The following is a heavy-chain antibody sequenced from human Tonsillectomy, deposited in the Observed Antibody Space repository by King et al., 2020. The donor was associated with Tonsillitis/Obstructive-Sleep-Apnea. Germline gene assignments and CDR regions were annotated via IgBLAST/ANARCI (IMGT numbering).Heavy chain of an antibody. V-gene: IGHV3-33*01. CDR3: ARSNSVAAAGNQGEDNWIDP. J-gene: IGHJ5*02. CDR2: IWYDGSNK. D-gene: IGHD6-13*01. Sequence: VQLVESGGGVVQPGRSLRLSCAASGFTFSRYGMHWVRQAPGKGLEWGAVIWYDGSNKYYADSVKGRFTISRDNSKNTLYLQMNSLRAEDTAVYYCARSNSVAAAGNQGEDNWIDPWRQGTLVTVSS. CDR1: GFTFSRYG.